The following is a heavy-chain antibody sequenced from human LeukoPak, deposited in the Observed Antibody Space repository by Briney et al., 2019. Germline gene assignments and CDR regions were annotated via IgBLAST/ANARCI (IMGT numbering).Heavy chain of an antibody. CDR2: IYHSGST. D-gene: IGHD3-22*01. J-gene: IGHJ5*02. Sequence: SETLSLTCTVSGYSISSGYYWGWIRQPPVKGLEWIGSIYHSGSTTYNPSLKTRVTISVDTSRNQFSLKLNSVTAADTAVYYCASLWLGGAGFDPWGQGTLVTVSS. V-gene: IGHV4-38-2*02. CDR3: ASLWLGGAGFDP. CDR1: GYSISSGYY.